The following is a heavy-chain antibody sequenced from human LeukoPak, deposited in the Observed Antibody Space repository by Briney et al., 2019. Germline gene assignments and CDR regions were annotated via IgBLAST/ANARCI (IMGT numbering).Heavy chain of an antibody. D-gene: IGHD2-8*01. Sequence: GGSLRLSCAASGFTFSSYSMNWVCQAPGKGLEWVANIKQDGSEKYYVDSVKGRFTISRDNAKNSLYLQMNSLRAEDTAVYYCARGHMLYSFDYWGQGTLVTVSS. J-gene: IGHJ4*02. CDR2: IKQDGSEK. CDR3: ARGHMLYSFDY. V-gene: IGHV3-7*01. CDR1: GFTFSSYS.